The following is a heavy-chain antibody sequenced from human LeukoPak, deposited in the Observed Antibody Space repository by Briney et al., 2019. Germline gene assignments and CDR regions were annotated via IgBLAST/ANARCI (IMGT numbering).Heavy chain of an antibody. CDR2: INTNTGNP. V-gene: IGHV7-4-1*01. J-gene: IGHJ4*02. Sequence: ASVKVSCKASGYTFSAYDIDWMRQAPGQGLEWMGGINTNTGNPTYAQGFTGRFVFSLDSSVSTAYLQIDSVEAEDTAVYFCARDLAVPGTARGYWGQGTLVIVSS. CDR1: GYTFSAYD. CDR3: ARDLAVPGTARGY. D-gene: IGHD6-19*01.